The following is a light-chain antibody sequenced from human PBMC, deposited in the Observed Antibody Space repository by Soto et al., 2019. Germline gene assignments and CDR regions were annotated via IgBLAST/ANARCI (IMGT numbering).Light chain of an antibody. CDR1: QSVSSN. V-gene: IGKV3-15*01. Sequence: SPSTVSLSPGERATLSCRASQSVSSNLAWYQQKPGQAPRLLIYGASTRATGIPARFSGSGSGTEFTLTISSLQSEDFAVYYCQQYNNWRGTFGQGTKVDIK. CDR2: GAS. CDR3: QQYNNWRGT. J-gene: IGKJ1*01.